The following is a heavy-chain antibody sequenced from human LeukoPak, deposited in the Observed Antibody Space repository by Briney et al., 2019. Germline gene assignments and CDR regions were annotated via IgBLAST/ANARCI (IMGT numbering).Heavy chain of an antibody. Sequence: SETLSLTCTVSGGSISSYYWSWIRQPPGRGLEWMGYIYYSGSTNYNPSLLSRGIISVDTSKSQFSMKLSSVTAADTAVYYCARGGRPVSPGTSNWFEPRGQGTLVTVSS. CDR2: IYYSGST. CDR3: ARGGRPVSPGTSNWFEP. CDR1: GGSISSYY. D-gene: IGHD3-16*01. J-gene: IGHJ5*02. V-gene: IGHV4-59*01.